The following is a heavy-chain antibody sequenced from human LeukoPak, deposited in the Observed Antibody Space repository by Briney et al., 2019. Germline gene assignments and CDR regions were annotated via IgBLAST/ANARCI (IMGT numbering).Heavy chain of an antibody. CDR1: GFTFSDHY. V-gene: IGHV3-33*08. CDR2: IWNDGSNK. Sequence: GGSLRLSCAASGFTFSDHYMDWVRQAPGKGLEWVAVIWNDGSNKYYADSVKGRFTISRDNSKNTVYLQMNSLRAEDTAVYYCARGRQLGGPTTVYFDYWGQGTLVTVSS. CDR3: ARGRQLGGPTTVYFDY. J-gene: IGHJ4*02. D-gene: IGHD3-16*01.